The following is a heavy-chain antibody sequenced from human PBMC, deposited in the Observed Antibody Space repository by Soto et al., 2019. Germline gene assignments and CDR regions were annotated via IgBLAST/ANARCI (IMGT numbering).Heavy chain of an antibody. CDR1: GFTFSTYA. D-gene: IGHD6-19*01. J-gene: IGHJ4*02. Sequence: EVQLLESGGGLVQPGGSLRLPCAASGFTFSTYAMSWVRQAPGKGPEWVSAISGAGGTTYYADSVRGRFTISRDNSKNTLYLQMASLRAEDKAVYYCAQVARSGWFYAYWGQGTLVSVSS. CDR2: ISGAGGTT. V-gene: IGHV3-23*01. CDR3: AQVARSGWFYAY.